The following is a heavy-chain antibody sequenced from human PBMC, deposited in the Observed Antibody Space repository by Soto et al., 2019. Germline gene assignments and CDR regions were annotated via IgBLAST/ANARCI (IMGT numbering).Heavy chain of an antibody. CDR1: GGSISSSNW. J-gene: IGHJ6*02. V-gene: IGHV4-4*02. CDR2: IYHSGST. D-gene: IGHD2-2*01. Sequence: PSETLSLTCAVSGGSISSSNWWSWVRQPPGKGLEWIGEIYHSGSTNYNPSLKSRVTISVDKSKNQFSLKLSSVTAADTAVYYCARVDIVVVPAAWGAYYYYGMDVWGQGTTVTVSS. CDR3: ARVDIVVVPAAWGAYYYYGMDV.